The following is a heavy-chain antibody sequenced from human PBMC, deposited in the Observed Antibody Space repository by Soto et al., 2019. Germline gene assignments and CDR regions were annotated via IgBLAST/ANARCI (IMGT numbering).Heavy chain of an antibody. CDR1: GFTFNTYT. J-gene: IGHJ4*02. V-gene: IGHV3-30-3*01. CDR2: ISYDGSIT. Sequence: QVQLVESGGGVVQPGRSLRLSCAASGFTFNTYTMHWARQAPGKVLEWVAVISYDGSITYYGDSVKGRFTISRDNSKKTLVLQMNSLGAEDTAVYYCARAYYYDFKSKEAFGYWGQGTLVTVSS. D-gene: IGHD3-3*01. CDR3: ARAYYYDFKSKEAFGY.